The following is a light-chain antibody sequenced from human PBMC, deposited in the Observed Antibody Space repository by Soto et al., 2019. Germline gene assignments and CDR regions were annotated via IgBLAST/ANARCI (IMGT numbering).Light chain of an antibody. Sequence: EIVMTQSPATLSVSPGERATLSCRASQSVSSNLAWYQQKPGQAPRPLIYGASTRATGIPARFSGSGSGTEFTLTISSLQSEDFATYYCQQVNSYPQTFGQGTRLEI. CDR1: QSVSSN. CDR2: GAS. V-gene: IGKV3-15*01. CDR3: QQVNSYPQT. J-gene: IGKJ5*01.